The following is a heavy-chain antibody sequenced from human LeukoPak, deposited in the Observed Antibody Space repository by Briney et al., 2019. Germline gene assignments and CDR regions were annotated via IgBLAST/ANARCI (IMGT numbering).Heavy chain of an antibody. J-gene: IGHJ1*01. Sequence: GGSLRLSCAASGFTFDDYAMHWVRQAPGKGLEWVSGISWNSGSIGYADSVKGRFTISRDNAKNSLYLQMNSLRAEDTALYYCAKDMGYDILTGSQSPPLASDWGQGTLVTVSS. CDR1: GFTFDDYA. D-gene: IGHD3-9*01. CDR2: ISWNSGSI. CDR3: AKDMGYDILTGSQSPPLASD. V-gene: IGHV3-9*01.